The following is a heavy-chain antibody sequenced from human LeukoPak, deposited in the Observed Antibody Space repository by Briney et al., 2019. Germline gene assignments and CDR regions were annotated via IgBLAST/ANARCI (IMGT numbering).Heavy chain of an antibody. CDR1: GGTFSSYA. CDR2: IIPIFGTA. J-gene: IGHJ4*02. V-gene: IGHV1-69*05. Sequence: SVKVSCKASGGTFSSYAISWVRQAPGQGLEWMGGIIPIFGTANYTQKFQGRVTITTDESTSTAYMELSSLRSEDTAVYYCARSPAVAEEHYFDSWGQGTLVTVSS. D-gene: IGHD6-19*01. CDR3: ARSPAVAEEHYFDS.